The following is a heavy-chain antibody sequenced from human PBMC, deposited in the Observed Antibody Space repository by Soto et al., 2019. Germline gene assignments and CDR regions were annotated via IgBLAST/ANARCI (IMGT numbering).Heavy chain of an antibody. CDR1: GFTFRTFV. Sequence: GGSLRLSCAASGFTFRTFVMSWVRQAPGKGLEWVSAIRGSGGETFYADSVKGRFTISRDNSRNTLYLQMNSLRDEDTALYFCAQDRGWGVVSPSHDYWGRGTLVTVSS. J-gene: IGHJ4*02. D-gene: IGHD2-21*01. V-gene: IGHV3-23*01. CDR2: IRGSGGET. CDR3: AQDRGWGVVSPSHDY.